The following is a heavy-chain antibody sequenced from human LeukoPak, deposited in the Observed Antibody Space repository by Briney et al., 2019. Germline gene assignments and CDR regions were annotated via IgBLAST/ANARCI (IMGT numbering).Heavy chain of an antibody. V-gene: IGHV4-34*01. CDR2: INHSGST. J-gene: IGHJ4*02. CDR3: ASQSNDYVWGSYRGAFDY. D-gene: IGHD3-16*02. CDR1: GGSFSGYY. Sequence: SETLSLTCAVYGGSFSGYYWSWIRQPPGKGLEWIGEINHSGSTNYNPSLKSRVTISVDTSKNQFSLKLSSVTAADTAVYYCASQSNDYVWGSYRGAFDYWGQGTLVTVSS.